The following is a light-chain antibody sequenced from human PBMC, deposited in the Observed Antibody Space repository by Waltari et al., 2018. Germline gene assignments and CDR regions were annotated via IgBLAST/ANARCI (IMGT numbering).Light chain of an antibody. J-gene: IGLJ3*02. Sequence: QSVLTQPPSASGTPGRRVTISCSRNNSNIGTYNVNCFQQVPGTAPKLLICSTNQRPAGVPDRFSGSESGTSASLAISGLRSEDEADYYCAAWDDSLSGRVFGGGTKVTVL. CDR1: NSNIGTYN. V-gene: IGLV1-47*02. CDR3: AAWDDSLSGRV. CDR2: STN.